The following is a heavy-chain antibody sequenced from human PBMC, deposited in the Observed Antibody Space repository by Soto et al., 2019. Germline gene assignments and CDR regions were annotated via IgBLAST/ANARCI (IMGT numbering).Heavy chain of an antibody. D-gene: IGHD6-13*01. J-gene: IGHJ6*02. V-gene: IGHV1-69*01. Sequence: QVQLVQSGAEVKKPGSSVKVSCKASGGTFSSYAISWVRQAPGQGLEWMGGIIHIFGTANYAQKFQGRVTITADESPSTAYMELSSLRSEDTAVYYCVDGSSSWTGYYYGMDVWVQGTTVTVSS. CDR3: VDGSSSWTGYYYGMDV. CDR1: GGTFSSYA. CDR2: IIHIFGTA.